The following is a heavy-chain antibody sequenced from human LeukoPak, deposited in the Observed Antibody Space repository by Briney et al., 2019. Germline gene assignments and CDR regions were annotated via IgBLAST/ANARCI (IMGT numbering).Heavy chain of an antibody. J-gene: IGHJ5*02. CDR1: GFTLGNYD. CDR3: ARADCSSSTCYLRRSWFDP. Sequence: PGGSLRLSCAASGFTLGNYDMNWVRQAPGKGLEWVSSISTSSRYIYYKDSVRGRFTISRDDAKNSLYLEMSSLRAEDTAVYYCARADCSSSTCYLRRSWFDPWGQGTLVTVSS. D-gene: IGHD2-2*01. V-gene: IGHV3-21*01. CDR2: ISTSSRYI.